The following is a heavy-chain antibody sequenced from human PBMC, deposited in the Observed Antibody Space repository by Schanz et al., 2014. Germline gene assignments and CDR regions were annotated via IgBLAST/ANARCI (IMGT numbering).Heavy chain of an antibody. CDR3: VRLDVHDY. V-gene: IGHV3-72*01. D-gene: IGHD3-16*01. CDR1: GFTFSDHY. CDR2: ITNKPNNYNT. Sequence: VQLVESGGGVVQPGRSLRLSCAASGFTFSDHYMDWVRQAPGKGLEWVGRITNKPNNYNTEYAASVKGRFTISRDDSRNSLYLQMSSLKTEDTAVYYCVRLDVHDYWGQGTLVTGSA. J-gene: IGHJ4*02.